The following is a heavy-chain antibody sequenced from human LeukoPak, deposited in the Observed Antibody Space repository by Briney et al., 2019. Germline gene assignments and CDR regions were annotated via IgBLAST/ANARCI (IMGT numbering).Heavy chain of an antibody. Sequence: SETLSLTCAVYGGSFSGYYWSWIRQPPGKGLEWIGEINHSGSTNYNPSLKSRVTISVDTSKNQFSLKLSSVTAADTAVYYCASGIAVAGGRVSYYMDVWGKGTTVTISS. CDR1: GGSFSGYY. J-gene: IGHJ6*03. V-gene: IGHV4-34*01. CDR2: INHSGST. CDR3: ASGIAVAGGRVSYYMDV. D-gene: IGHD6-19*01.